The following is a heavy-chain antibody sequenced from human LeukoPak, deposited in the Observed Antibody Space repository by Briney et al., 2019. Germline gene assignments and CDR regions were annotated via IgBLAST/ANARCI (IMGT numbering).Heavy chain of an antibody. V-gene: IGHV3-23*01. J-gene: IGHJ4*02. CDR1: VFTFSGFA. D-gene: IGHD3-10*01. CDR2: ISNNCAGT. CDR3: VKKGPAGDPPYFNY. Sequence: PGGSLRLSCAASVFTFSGFAMSWVRQAPGKGLEWVAAISNNCAGTYYVDSVKGRFTVSRDNSKNTLFLQMNSLRAEDTAVYYCVKKGPAGDPPYFNYWGQGTLVTVSS.